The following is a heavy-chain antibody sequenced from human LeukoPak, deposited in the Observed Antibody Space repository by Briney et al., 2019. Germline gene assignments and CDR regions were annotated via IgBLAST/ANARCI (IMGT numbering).Heavy chain of an antibody. Sequence: GGSLRLSCAASGFTFSSYSMNWVRQAPGKGLEWVSSISSSSSYIYYADSVKGRFTISRDNAKNSLYLQMNSLRAEDTAVYYCARGSGSYSFGEFDYWGQGTLVTVSS. D-gene: IGHD3-10*01. J-gene: IGHJ4*02. CDR1: GFTFSSYS. V-gene: IGHV3-21*01. CDR3: ARGSGSYSFGEFDY. CDR2: ISSSSSYI.